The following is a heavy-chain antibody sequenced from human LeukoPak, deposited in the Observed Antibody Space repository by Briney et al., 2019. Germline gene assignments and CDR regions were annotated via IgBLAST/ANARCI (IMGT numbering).Heavy chain of an antibody. CDR3: AKDPYDFWSGRVYYYYYMDV. V-gene: IGHV3-30*02. D-gene: IGHD3-3*01. J-gene: IGHJ6*03. CDR2: IRYDGSNK. Sequence: GGSLRLSCVGSTFTFSDYGMHWVRQAPGKGLEWVAFIRYDGSNKYYADSVKGRFTISRDNSKNTLYLQMNSLRAEDTAVYYCAKDPYDFWSGRVYYYYYMDVWGKGTTVTVSS. CDR1: TFTFSDYG.